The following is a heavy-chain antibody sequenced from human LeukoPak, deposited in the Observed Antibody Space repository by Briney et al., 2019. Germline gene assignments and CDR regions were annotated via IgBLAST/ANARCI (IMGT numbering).Heavy chain of an antibody. J-gene: IGHJ3*02. CDR1: GFTFRSYD. D-gene: IGHD3-22*01. CDR3: ARGGDDRLGGTFDI. Sequence: PGGSLRLSCAASGFTFRSYDMHWVRQVTGKGLEWVSGIGTGGDPYYPGSAKGRFPISRENAKNSLYLQVNSPRAGDTAVYYCARGGDDRLGGTFDIWGQGIMVTVSS. V-gene: IGHV3-13*05. CDR2: IGTGGDP.